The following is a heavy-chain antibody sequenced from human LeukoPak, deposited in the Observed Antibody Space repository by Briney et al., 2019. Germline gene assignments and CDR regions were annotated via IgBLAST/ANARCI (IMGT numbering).Heavy chain of an antibody. CDR3: AKDPSAAGTAHFFDY. V-gene: IGHV3-23*01. Sequence: GGSLRLSCAASGFTFSSYAMNWVRQAPGKGLEWVSAISGSGGSTYYADSVKGRFTTSRDNSKNTLYLQMNSLRAEDTAVYYCAKDPSAAGTAHFFDYWGQGTLVTVSS. J-gene: IGHJ4*02. D-gene: IGHD6-13*01. CDR1: GFTFSSYA. CDR2: ISGSGGST.